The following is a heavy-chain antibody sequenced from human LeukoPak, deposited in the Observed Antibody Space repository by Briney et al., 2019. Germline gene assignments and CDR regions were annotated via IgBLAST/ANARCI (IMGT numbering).Heavy chain of an antibody. J-gene: IGHJ5*02. V-gene: IGHV3-23*01. CDR2: FGTDGNT. D-gene: IGHD1/OR15-1a*01. CDR1: GFTFSGYA. CDR3: VRTLTPDNWFDP. Sequence: GGSLRLSCEASGFTFSGYAVSWVRQAPGKGLEWVSGFGTDGNTHYAESVRGRFDISRDTSKTTVYLQMNSLRPEDTAVYYCVRTLTPDNWFDPWGQGTLVTVSS.